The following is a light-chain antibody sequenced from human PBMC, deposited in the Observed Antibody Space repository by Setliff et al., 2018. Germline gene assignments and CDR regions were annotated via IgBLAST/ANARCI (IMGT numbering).Light chain of an antibody. V-gene: IGLV2-8*01. CDR3: SSYAASYNPYV. CDR2: EVT. CDR1: SRDIGAYNY. J-gene: IGLJ1*01. Sequence: QSVLTQPPSASGSPGQSLTISCAGSSRDIGAYNYVSWYQQHPGKAPRLIIYEVTKRPSGVPDRFSGSKSGNAASLTVSGLQAEDEADYYCSSYAASYNPYVFGTGTKGTVL.